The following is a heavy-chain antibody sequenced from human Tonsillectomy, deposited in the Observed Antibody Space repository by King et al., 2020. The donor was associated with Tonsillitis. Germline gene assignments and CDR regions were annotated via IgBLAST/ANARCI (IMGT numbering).Heavy chain of an antibody. J-gene: IGHJ6*02. D-gene: IGHD3-9*01. CDR1: GASISSSSYY. V-gene: IGHV4-39*01. CDR3: ARQDILPGKRCATVYYYYGMDV. Sequence: QLQESGPGLVKPSETLSLTCTVSGASISSSSYYWGWIRQPPGKGLEWIGSIYYSGSTYYNPSLKSRVTISVDTSKNQFSLKLSSVTAADTAVYYCARQDILPGKRCATVYYYYGMDVWGQGTTVTVSS. CDR2: IYYSGST.